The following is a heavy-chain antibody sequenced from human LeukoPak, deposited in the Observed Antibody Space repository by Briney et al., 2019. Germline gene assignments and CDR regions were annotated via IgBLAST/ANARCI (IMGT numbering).Heavy chain of an antibody. D-gene: IGHD2-21*01. Sequence: GGSLRLSCAASGFTFTTYYMSWVRQAPGKGLEWVANINQNGSGKYYVDFVKGRFTISRDNAKKSLYLQMNSLRVEDTAVYYCARDGDGEKFPFDHWGQGTLVTVSS. V-gene: IGHV3-7*01. CDR1: GFTFTTYY. CDR3: ARDGDGEKFPFDH. J-gene: IGHJ4*02. CDR2: INQNGSGK.